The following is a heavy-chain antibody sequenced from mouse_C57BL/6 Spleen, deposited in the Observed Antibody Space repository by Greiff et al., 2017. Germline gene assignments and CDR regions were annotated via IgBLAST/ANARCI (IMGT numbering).Heavy chain of an antibody. CDR3: ARFGGGYYLPFAD. V-gene: IGHV1-69*01. Sequence: QVQLKQPGADLVMPGASLKLSCKASDYTFTCHWMHWVQQTPGQGLEWIGEIDPSDSNTNYNQKFKGKSRLTVDKSSSTAYLQLSSVTSEDSAVYYCARFGGGYYLPFADWGQGTLVTVSA. CDR1: DYTFTCHW. J-gene: IGHJ3*01. CDR2: IDPSDSNT. D-gene: IGHD2-3*01.